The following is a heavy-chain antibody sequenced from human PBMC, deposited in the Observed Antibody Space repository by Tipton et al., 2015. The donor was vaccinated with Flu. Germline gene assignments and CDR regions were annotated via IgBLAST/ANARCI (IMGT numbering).Heavy chain of an antibody. Sequence: SLRLSCAASGFTFSSYSMNWVRQAPGKGLEWVSSISSSSSYIYYADSVKGRFTISRDNAKNSLYLQMNSLRAEDTAVYYCARVAYSGYDWPRWGQGTLVTVSS. D-gene: IGHD5-12*01. CDR2: ISSSSSYI. CDR3: ARVAYSGYDWPR. V-gene: IGHV3-21*01. J-gene: IGHJ4*01. CDR1: GFTFSSYS.